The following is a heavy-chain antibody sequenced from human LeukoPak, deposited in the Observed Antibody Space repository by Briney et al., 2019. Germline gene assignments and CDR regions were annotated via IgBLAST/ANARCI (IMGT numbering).Heavy chain of an antibody. CDR2: ISYDGSNK. CDR3: AGVGRSSGSYYLDAFDI. V-gene: IGHV3-30*14. CDR1: GFTFSSYA. D-gene: IGHD3-10*01. J-gene: IGHJ3*02. Sequence: HPGGSLRLSCAASGFTFSSYAMHWVRQAPGKGLEWVAVISYDGSNKYYADSVKGRFTISRDNSKNTLYLQMNSLRAEDTAVYYCAGVGRSSGSYYLDAFDIWGQGTMVTVSS.